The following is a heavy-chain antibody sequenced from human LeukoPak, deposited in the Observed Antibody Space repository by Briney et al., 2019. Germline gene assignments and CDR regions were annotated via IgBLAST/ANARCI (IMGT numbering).Heavy chain of an antibody. D-gene: IGHD3-22*01. CDR1: GFTFSDYS. J-gene: IGHJ4*02. Sequence: GGSLRLSCAGSGFTFSDYSMNWVRQAPGKGLEWISYIRSKSTDIQYAESVKGRFTISRDNAKNSLYLQMNSLRDEDTAVYYCARVVLGYYSGDYWRQGTLVTVSS. CDR3: ARVVLGYYSGDY. V-gene: IGHV3-48*02. CDR2: IRSKSTDI.